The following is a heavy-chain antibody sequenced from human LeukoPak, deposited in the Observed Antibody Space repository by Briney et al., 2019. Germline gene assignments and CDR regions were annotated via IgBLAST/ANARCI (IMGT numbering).Heavy chain of an antibody. V-gene: IGHV3-21*01. D-gene: IGHD5-24*01. CDR1: GFTLKTFK. J-gene: IGHJ4*02. CDR3: ARVRRDGYYFDS. CDR2: ISSDSTYS. Sequence: GGSLRLSCVVSGFTLKTFKMNWVRQAPGQGLEWVSSISSDSTYSSYADSVKGRFTISGDNAKNSMYLQMDSLRAEDTAVYYCARVRRDGYYFDSWGQGTLVTVSS.